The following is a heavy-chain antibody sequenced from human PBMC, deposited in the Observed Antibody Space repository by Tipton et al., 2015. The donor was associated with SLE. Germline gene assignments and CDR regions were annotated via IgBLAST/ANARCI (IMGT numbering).Heavy chain of an antibody. J-gene: IGHJ2*01. Sequence: TLSLTCTVSGGSISSGGYYWSWIRQHPGKGLEWIGYIYYSGSTYYNPSLKSRVTISIDTSKNQFSLKLSYVTAADTAVYYCARKRFPDLVFDLWVRGSLVTVSS. V-gene: IGHV4-31*03. CDR3: ARKRFPDLVFDL. D-gene: IGHD3-16*01. CDR2: IYYSGST. CDR1: GGSISSGGYY.